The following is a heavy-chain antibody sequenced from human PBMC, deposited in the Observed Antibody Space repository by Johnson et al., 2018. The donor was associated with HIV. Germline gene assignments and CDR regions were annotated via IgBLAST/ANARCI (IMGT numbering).Heavy chain of an antibody. V-gene: IGHV3-30*02. Sequence: QVQLVESGGGVVQPGGSLRLSCAASGFTFSSYGMHWVRQAPGKGLEWVAFIRYDGSNKYYADSVKGRFTISRDNTKNSLYLQMNSLRAEDTAVYYCARVGAAGVDAFDIWGQGTMVTVSS. CDR3: ARVGAAGVDAFDI. CDR2: IRYDGSNK. J-gene: IGHJ3*02. D-gene: IGHD6-25*01. CDR1: GFTFSSYG.